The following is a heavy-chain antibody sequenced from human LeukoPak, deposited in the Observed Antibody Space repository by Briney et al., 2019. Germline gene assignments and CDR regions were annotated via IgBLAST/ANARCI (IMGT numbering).Heavy chain of an antibody. J-gene: IGHJ4*02. CDR1: GGSISSSSYY. D-gene: IGHD3-22*01. CDR3: ATTMYYNDRSGYSNLDY. CDR2: IYYDGTT. Sequence: SETLSLTCTVSGGSISSSSYYWGWIRQPPGKGLEWIGSIYYDGTTHYNPSLRSRLTISVDTSNNQFSLKLSSVTAADTAVYFCATTMYYNDRSGYSNLDYWGQGTLVTVSS. V-gene: IGHV4-39*01.